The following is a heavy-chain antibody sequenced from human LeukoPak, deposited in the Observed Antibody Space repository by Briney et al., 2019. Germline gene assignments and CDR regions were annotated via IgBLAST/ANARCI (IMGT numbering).Heavy chain of an antibody. J-gene: IGHJ4*02. V-gene: IGHV3-30*02. CDR1: GFTFSSYG. D-gene: IGHD3-22*01. Sequence: PGGSLRLSCAASGFTFSSYGMHWVRQVPGKGLEWVAFIRYDGSNKYYVDSVKGRFTISRDSSQNTLFLQMNSLRAEDTAVYYCAKTYYYDSKTSTSFDYWGQGTLVTVSS. CDR3: AKTYYYDSKTSTSFDY. CDR2: IRYDGSNK.